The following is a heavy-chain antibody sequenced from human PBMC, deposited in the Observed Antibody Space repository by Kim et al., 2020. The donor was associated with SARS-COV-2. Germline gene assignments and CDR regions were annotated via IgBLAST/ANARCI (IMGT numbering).Heavy chain of an antibody. V-gene: IGHV3-23*01. CDR3: AKDHPSSGWPTFDS. D-gene: IGHD6-19*01. CDR1: GFTFSRYA. Sequence: GGSLRLSCAASGFTFSRYAMSWVRQAPGKGPEWIAAVNNGGNAYYANSAKGRFTVSRDNHRNTLDLQMNSLTAEDTALYFCAKDHPSSGWPTFDSWGQGTLFTVSS. J-gene: IGHJ4*02. CDR2: VNNGGNA.